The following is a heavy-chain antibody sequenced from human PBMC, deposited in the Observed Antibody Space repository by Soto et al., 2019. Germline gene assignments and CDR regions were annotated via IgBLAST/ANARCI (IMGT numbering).Heavy chain of an antibody. V-gene: IGHV6-1*01. CDR2: TYYRSKWYY. Sequence: SQTLSLTCAITGDSVSSNSAGWSWVRQSPSRGLEWLGRTYYRSKWYYEYAVSVRGRITINPDTSKNQYSLQLNSVTPEDTAVYFCARGEQYSGRIFDYWGQGSLVTVSS. D-gene: IGHD1-26*01. J-gene: IGHJ4*01. CDR3: ARGEQYSGRIFDY. CDR1: GDSVSSNSAG.